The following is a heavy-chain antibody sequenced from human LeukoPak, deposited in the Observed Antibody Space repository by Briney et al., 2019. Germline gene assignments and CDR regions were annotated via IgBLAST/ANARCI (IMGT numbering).Heavy chain of an antibody. V-gene: IGHV3-23*01. Sequence: PGGSLRLSCAASGFTFSSYAMSWVRQAPGKGLEWVSGISGSAGSTYYADSVKGRFTISRDNSKNTLYLQMNSLRVEDTAVYYCAKVSWPDWNLDWFDPWGQGTLVTVSS. D-gene: IGHD1-7*01. CDR1: GFTFSSYA. CDR3: AKVSWPDWNLDWFDP. J-gene: IGHJ5*02. CDR2: ISGSAGST.